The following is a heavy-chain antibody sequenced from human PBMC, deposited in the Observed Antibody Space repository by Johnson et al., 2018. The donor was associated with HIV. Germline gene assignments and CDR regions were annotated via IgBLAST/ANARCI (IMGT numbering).Heavy chain of an antibody. CDR3: ARDSDISLGVAGAFDI. Sequence: QVQLVESGGGVVQPGRSLRLSCAASGFTFSSYAMHWVRQAPGKGLEWVAVISYDGSNKYYADSVKGRFTISRDSSKNTLDLQMNSLRAEDTAVYYFARDSDISLGVAGAFDIWGQGTMVTVSA. D-gene: IGHD3-9*01. J-gene: IGHJ3*02. CDR2: ISYDGSNK. CDR1: GFTFSSYA. V-gene: IGHV3-30*14.